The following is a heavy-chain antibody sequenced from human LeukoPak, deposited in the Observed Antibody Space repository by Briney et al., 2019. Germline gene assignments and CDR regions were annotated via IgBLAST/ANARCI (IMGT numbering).Heavy chain of an antibody. CDR1: GYTFTSYY. D-gene: IGHD3-10*01. V-gene: IGHV1-46*01. J-gene: IGHJ4*02. CDR3: ARDFGGEPGFDY. CDR2: VNPSGGST. Sequence: ASVKVSCKASGYTFTSYYMHWVRQAPGQGLEWMGIVNPSGGSTSYAQKFQGRVTMTRDTSTSTVYMELSSLRSEDTAVYYCARDFGGEPGFDYWGQGTLVTVSS.